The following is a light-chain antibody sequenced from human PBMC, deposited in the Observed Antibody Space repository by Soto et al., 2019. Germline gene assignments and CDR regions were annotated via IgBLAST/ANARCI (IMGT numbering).Light chain of an antibody. Sequence: QSVLTQPPSVSAAPGQKVTISCSGSSSNIANNYVSWYQQLPGTAPKLLIYENNKRPSGIPDRFSGSKSGTSATLGITGLQTGDEADYYCGTWDSSLSGLYVFGTGTKVTVL. J-gene: IGLJ1*01. CDR3: GTWDSSLSGLYV. CDR2: ENN. CDR1: SSNIANNY. V-gene: IGLV1-51*02.